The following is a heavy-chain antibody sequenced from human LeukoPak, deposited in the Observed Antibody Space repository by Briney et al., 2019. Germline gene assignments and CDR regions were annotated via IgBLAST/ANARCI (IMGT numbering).Heavy chain of an antibody. CDR3: ARGGSSRAY. CDR2: ISYDGSNK. J-gene: IGHJ4*02. V-gene: IGHV3-30-3*01. D-gene: IGHD6-13*01. Sequence: GGSLRLSCAASGFTFSSYAMHWVRQAPGKGLEWVAVISYDGSNKYYADSVKGRFTISRDNSKNTLYLQMNSLRAEDTAVYYCARGGSSRAYWGQGTLVTVSS. CDR1: GFTFSSYA.